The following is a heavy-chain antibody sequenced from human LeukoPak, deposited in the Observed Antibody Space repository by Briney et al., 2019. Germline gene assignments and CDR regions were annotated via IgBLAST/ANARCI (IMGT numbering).Heavy chain of an antibody. J-gene: IGHJ5*02. D-gene: IGHD3-3*01. CDR3: ARDLRYDFWSGYLNWFDP. CDR2: ISSSGSTI. Sequence: PGGSLRLSCAASGFTLSSYEMNWVRQAPGKGLEWVSYISSSGSTIYYADSVKGRFTISRDNAKNSLYLQMNSLRAEDTAVYYCARDLRYDFWSGYLNWFDPWGQGTLVTVSS. V-gene: IGHV3-48*03. CDR1: GFTLSSYE.